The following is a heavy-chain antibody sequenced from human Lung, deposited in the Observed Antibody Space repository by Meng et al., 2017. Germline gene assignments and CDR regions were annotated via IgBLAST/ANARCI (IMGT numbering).Heavy chain of an antibody. CDR2: ISYDGSNQ. CDR1: GFTFSRNA. Sequence: VQVGGSGGGVVQPGRSLRISCAASGFTFSRNALHWVRQAPGKGLEWVAAISYDGSNQHYADSVKGRFTISRDNSENTLYLQMNSLRAEDTAVYYCARNNYGDYYFDYWGQGTLVTVSS. J-gene: IGHJ4*02. CDR3: ARNNYGDYYFDY. V-gene: IGHV3-30*01. D-gene: IGHD4-17*01.